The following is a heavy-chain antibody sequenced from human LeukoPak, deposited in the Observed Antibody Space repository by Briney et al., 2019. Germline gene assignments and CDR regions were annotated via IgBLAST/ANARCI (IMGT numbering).Heavy chain of an antibody. D-gene: IGHD3-9*01. Sequence: ASVNVSCKASGYTFTSYDINWVRQATGQGLEWMGWMNPNSGNTGYAQKFQGRVTMTRNTSISTAYMELSSLRSEDTAVYYCARSPDILTGFTFQDYWGQGTLVTVSS. CDR2: MNPNSGNT. CDR3: ARSPDILTGFTFQDY. V-gene: IGHV1-8*01. J-gene: IGHJ4*02. CDR1: GYTFTSYD.